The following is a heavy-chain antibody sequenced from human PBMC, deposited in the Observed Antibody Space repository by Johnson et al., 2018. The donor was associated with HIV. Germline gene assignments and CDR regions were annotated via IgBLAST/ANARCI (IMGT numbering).Heavy chain of an antibody. CDR1: GFTFSSYA. CDR3: ARVQPRPRSIAAAGTNAFDI. V-gene: IGHV3-30-3*01. Sequence: QVQLVESGGGVVQPGRSLRLSCAASGFTFSSYAMHWVRQAPGKGLEWVAVISYDGSNKYYADSVKGRFTISRANAKNSLYLQMNSLRAEDTAVYYCARVQPRPRSIAAAGTNAFDIWGQGTMVTVSS. J-gene: IGHJ3*02. CDR2: ISYDGSNK. D-gene: IGHD6-13*01.